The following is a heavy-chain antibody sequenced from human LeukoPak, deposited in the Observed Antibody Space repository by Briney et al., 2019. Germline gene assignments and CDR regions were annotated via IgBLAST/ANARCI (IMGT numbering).Heavy chain of an antibody. D-gene: IGHD3-22*01. CDR3: ARGKWGSYHSSGSTFDP. Sequence: PSETLSLTCAVYGGSFSGYYWSWIRQPPGKGLEWIGEINHSGSTNYNPSLKSRVTISVDTSKNQFSLKLSSVTAAATAVYYCARGKWGSYHSSGSTFDPWGQGTPVTVSS. CDR1: GGSFSGYY. CDR2: INHSGST. J-gene: IGHJ5*02. V-gene: IGHV4-34*01.